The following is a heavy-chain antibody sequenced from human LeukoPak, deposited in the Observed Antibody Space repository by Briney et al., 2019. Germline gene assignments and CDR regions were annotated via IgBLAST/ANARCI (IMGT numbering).Heavy chain of an antibody. J-gene: IGHJ6*03. V-gene: IGHV4-34*01. CDR1: GGSFSGYY. CDR3: ARRAGFAGNYYYYMDV. D-gene: IGHD3-16*01. CDR2: INHSGST. Sequence: PSETLSLTCAVYGGSFSGYYWSWIRQPPGKGLEWIGEINHSGSTNYNPSLKSRVTISVDTSKNQFSLKLSSVTAADTAVYYCARRAGFAGNYYYYMDVWGKGTTVTVSS.